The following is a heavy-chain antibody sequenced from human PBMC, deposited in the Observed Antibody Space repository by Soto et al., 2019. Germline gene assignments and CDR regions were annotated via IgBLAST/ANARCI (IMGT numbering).Heavy chain of an antibody. V-gene: IGHV3-30*18. Sequence: QVQLVESGGGVVQAGRSLRLSCAASGFTFSNYGMHWVRQTPGKGLEWVALILYDGSNKYYADSVKGRFTISRDNSKNTLYLQVSSLRAVDTAVYYCAKSSDASNFYVYYGMDVWGQGTTVIVSS. D-gene: IGHD2-15*01. CDR1: GFTFSNYG. CDR3: AKSSDASNFYVYYGMDV. J-gene: IGHJ6*02. CDR2: ILYDGSNK.